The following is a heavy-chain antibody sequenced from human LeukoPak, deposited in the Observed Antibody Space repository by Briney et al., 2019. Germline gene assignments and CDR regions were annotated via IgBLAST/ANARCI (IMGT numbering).Heavy chain of an antibody. D-gene: IGHD6-13*01. V-gene: IGHV3-74*01. CDR2: INNDGSST. Sequence: GGSLRLSCAASGFTISTYLMHWVRQAPGKGLVWVSRINNDGSSTSYADSVKGRFTISRDNAKNTLFLQMNSLRAEDTAVYYCARLATPDSSSWYLYHYYGMDVWGLGTTVTVSS. J-gene: IGHJ6*02. CDR1: GFTISTYL. CDR3: ARLATPDSSSWYLYHYYGMDV.